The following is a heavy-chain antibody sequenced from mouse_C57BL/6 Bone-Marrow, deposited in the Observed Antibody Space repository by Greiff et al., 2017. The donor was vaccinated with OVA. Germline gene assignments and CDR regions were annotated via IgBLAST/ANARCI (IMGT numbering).Heavy chain of an antibody. CDR1: LYTFPSYW. V-gene: IGHV1-55*01. CDR3: DTYDGSSYDFDY. Sequence: QVQLQQPSASLMHSLSSLQMPYNAPLYTFPSYWITWVKHTPGQGLEWIGDIYPGSGSTNYNEKFKSKATLTVDTSSSTAYMQLSSLTSEDSAVYYCDTYDGSSYDFDYWAQGTTLTDSS. CDR2: IYPGSGST. D-gene: IGHD1-1*01. J-gene: IGHJ2*01.